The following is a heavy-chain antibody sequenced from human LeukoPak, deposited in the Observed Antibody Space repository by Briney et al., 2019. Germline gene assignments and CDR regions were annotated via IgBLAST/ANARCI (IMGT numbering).Heavy chain of an antibody. Sequence: PGGSLRLSCATSGFTFNDYAMNCVRQAPGKGLEGVAGISDSGAYTYYADSVKGRFTISRDNSRNTLYLQMNSPRAEDTAVYYCAGQGVAPDVLLHYYYGMDVWGQGTTVPVSS. J-gene: IGHJ6*02. D-gene: IGHD2-15*01. CDR1: GFTFNDYA. CDR2: ISDSGAYT. CDR3: AGQGVAPDVLLHYYYGMDV. V-gene: IGHV3-23*01.